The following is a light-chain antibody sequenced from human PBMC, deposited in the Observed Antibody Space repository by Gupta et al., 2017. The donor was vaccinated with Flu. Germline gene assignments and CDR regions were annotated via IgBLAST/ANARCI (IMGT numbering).Light chain of an antibody. CDR1: QRIASY. V-gene: IGKV1-39*01. J-gene: IGKJ2*01. CDR3: QQSYNTPQT. Sequence: PSSLSASVGDRVTITCRASQRIASYLNWYQQKPGKAPKLLIYGATSLQDGVSSRFSGSGSGTEFTLTISRLQPEDFANYCCQQSYNTPQTFGQGTKLEIK. CDR2: GAT.